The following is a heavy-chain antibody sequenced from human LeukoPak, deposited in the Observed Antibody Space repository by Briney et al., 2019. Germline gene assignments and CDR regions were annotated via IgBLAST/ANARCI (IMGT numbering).Heavy chain of an antibody. J-gene: IGHJ6*02. CDR2: IRSKAYGGTT. V-gene: IGHV3-49*04. D-gene: IGHD3-10*01. CDR3: SRGATMFRGVLYYYGMDV. CDR1: GFTFGDYG. Sequence: QSGGSLRLSCAASGFTFGDYGISWVRQAPGKGLEWVGFIRSKAYGGTTEYAASVKGRFTISRDDSKSIGYLQMNSLKTEDTAVYYCSRGATMFRGVLYYYGMDVWGQGTTVTVSS.